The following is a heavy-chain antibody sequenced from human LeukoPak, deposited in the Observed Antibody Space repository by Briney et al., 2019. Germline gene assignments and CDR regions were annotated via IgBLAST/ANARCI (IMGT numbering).Heavy chain of an antibody. J-gene: IGHJ4*02. CDR2: IWYDGSYK. CDR1: GFTFSSYA. Sequence: GGSLRLSCAASGFTFSSYAMHWVRQTPGKGLEWVAVIWYDGSYKYYADSVKGRFTISRDNSKNTLYLQMNSLRAEDTAVYYCARGDSGSYYFDYWGQGTLVTVSS. V-gene: IGHV3-33*01. D-gene: IGHD1-26*01. CDR3: ARGDSGSYYFDY.